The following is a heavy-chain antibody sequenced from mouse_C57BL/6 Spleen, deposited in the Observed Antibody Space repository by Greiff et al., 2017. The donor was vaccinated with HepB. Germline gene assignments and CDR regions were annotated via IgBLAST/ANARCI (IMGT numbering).Heavy chain of an antibody. CDR3: ARFYYSNYAWFAY. CDR2: INPSTGGT. Sequence: EVQLKQSGPELVKPGASVKISCKASGYSFTGYYMNWVKQSPEKSLEWIGEINPSTGGTTYNQKFKAKATLTVDKSSSTAYMQLKSLTSEDSAVYYCARFYYSNYAWFAYWGQGTLVTVSA. CDR1: GYSFTGYY. D-gene: IGHD2-5*01. J-gene: IGHJ3*01. V-gene: IGHV1-42*01.